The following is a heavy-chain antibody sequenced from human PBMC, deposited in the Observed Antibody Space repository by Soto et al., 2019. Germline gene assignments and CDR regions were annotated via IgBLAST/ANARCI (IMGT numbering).Heavy chain of an antibody. CDR3: AKWNGYGDH. V-gene: IGHV3-23*01. D-gene: IGHD1-1*01. J-gene: IGHJ4*02. CDR2: VSGGSGTT. CDR1: GFSLSTYG. Sequence: EVQLLESGGGLVQPGGSLRLSCTASGFSLSTYGVTWVRQAPGKGLEWVSGVSGGSGTTHYADSVKGRFTITTDNSENTAYLQMNCLRVEDTAVYYCAKWNGYGDHWGQGTLVTVS.